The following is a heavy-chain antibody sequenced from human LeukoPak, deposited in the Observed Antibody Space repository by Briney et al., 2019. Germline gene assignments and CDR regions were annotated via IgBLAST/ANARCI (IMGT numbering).Heavy chain of an antibody. CDR3: AKDRIFGVVIFSPDAFDI. J-gene: IGHJ3*02. CDR2: ISGSGGST. V-gene: IGHV3-23*01. CDR1: GFTFSSYA. Sequence: PGGSLRLSCAASGFTFSSYAMSWVRQAPGKGLEWVSAISGSGGSTYYADSVKGRFTISRDNSKNTLYLQMNSLRAEDTAVYYCAKDRIFGVVIFSPDAFDIWGQGTMVTVSS. D-gene: IGHD3-3*01.